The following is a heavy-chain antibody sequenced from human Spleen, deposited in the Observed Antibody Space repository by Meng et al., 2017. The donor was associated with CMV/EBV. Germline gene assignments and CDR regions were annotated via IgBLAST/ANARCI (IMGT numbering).Heavy chain of an antibody. CDR2: INPSGDST. J-gene: IGHJ4*02. V-gene: IGHV1-46*01. Sequence: ASVKVSCKASGYTFTSYGISWVRQAPGQGLEWMGIINPSGDSTSYAQKFQGRVTMTRDTSTTTVYMELSSLRSEDTAVYYCARGCSTTNCYSYWGQGTLVTVSS. D-gene: IGHD2-2*01. CDR1: GYTFTSYG. CDR3: ARGCSTTNCYSY.